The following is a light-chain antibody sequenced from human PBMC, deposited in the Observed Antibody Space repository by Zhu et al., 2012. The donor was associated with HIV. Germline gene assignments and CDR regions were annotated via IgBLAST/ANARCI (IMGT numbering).Light chain of an antibody. J-gene: IGKJ4*01. CDR2: GTP. CDR3: QQYNDWPPLT. V-gene: IGKV3-15*01. Sequence: IVMTQSPATLSASPGERATLSCRASESVKTDLAWYQQKPGQAPRLLIYGTPTRATGIPARFSGSGSGTEFTLTISSLQSEDFALYYCQQYNDWPPLTFGGGPGWRSN. CDR1: ESVKTD.